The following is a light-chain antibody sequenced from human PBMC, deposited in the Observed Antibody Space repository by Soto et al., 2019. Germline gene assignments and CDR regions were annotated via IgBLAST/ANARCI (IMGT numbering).Light chain of an antibody. CDR1: NGDVGSYDL. CDR3: CSYAGGNTLI. V-gene: IGLV2-23*02. CDR2: EVN. Sequence: QSVLTQPASVSGSPGQSITISCTGTNGDVGSYDLVSWYQQYPAKAPKLIIYEVNKRPSGVSNRFSGAKSGNTASLTISGLQTEDEADYDCCSYAGGNTLIFGGGTKLTVL. J-gene: IGLJ2*01.